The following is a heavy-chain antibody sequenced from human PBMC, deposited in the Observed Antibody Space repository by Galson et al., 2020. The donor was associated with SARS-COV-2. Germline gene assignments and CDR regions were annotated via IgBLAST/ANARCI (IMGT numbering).Heavy chain of an antibody. J-gene: IGHJ4*02. CDR3: ARGRRITQIDQ. V-gene: IGHV3-74*01. CDR2: INSDGSRA. Sequence: GGSLRLSCLSSGFTFSSYWMHWVRQAPGKGLVWVSYINSDGSRATYADSVRGRFTVSRDNAKNTLFLQMRSLRADDTAVYYCARGRRITQIDQWGQGTLGTVSS. D-gene: IGHD1-20*01. CDR1: GFTFSSYW.